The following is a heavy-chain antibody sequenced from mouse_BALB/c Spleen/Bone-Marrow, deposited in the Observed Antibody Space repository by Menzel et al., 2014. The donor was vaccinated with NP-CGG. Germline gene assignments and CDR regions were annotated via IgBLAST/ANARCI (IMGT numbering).Heavy chain of an antibody. CDR2: INPSSGYT. V-gene: IGHV1-4*01. J-gene: IGHJ4*01. Sequence: VQLQESGAELARPGASVKMSCKASGYTFTSYTVHWVKQRPGQGLEWIGYINPSSGYTNYNQKFKDKATLTADKSSSTAYMQLSSLTSEDSAVYYCARREGYAMDYWGQGTSVTVSS. CDR3: ARREGYAMDY. CDR1: GYTFTSYT.